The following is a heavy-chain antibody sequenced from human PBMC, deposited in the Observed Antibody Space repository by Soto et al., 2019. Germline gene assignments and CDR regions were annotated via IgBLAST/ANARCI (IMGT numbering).Heavy chain of an antibody. J-gene: IGHJ5*02. V-gene: IGHV4-39*01. D-gene: IGHD6-19*01. CDR2: IYYSGST. Sequence: PSETLCVTCSVSVGSINSSSYFWGWVRQPPGKGLEWIGSIYYSGSTYYNPSLRSRVTICVDTSKNQFSLKLSSVTAADTAVFYCARHYSSGSSNWFDPWGQGTMVTVSS. CDR3: ARHYSSGSSNWFDP. CDR1: VGSINSSSYF.